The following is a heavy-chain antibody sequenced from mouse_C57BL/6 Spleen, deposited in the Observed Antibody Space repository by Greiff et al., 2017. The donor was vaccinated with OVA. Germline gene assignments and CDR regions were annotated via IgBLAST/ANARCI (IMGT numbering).Heavy chain of an antibody. CDR3: ARRGLLRYSFAY. V-gene: IGHV1-55*01. D-gene: IGHD1-1*01. CDR1: GYTFTSYW. J-gene: IGHJ3*01. Sequence: QVQLQQPGAELVQPGASVKMSCKASGYTFTSYWITWVTQRPGPGLEWIGDIYPGSGSTNYNEQFKSTATLTVATSSSTAYLQLSSLTAEDSAVYDCARRGLLRYSFAYWGQGTLVTVSA. CDR2: IYPGSGST.